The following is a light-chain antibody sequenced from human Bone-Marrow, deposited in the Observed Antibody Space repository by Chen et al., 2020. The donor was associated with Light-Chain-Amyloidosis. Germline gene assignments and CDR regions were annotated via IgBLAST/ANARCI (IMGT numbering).Light chain of an antibody. J-gene: IGLJ3*02. CDR1: NIGTTS. V-gene: IGLV3-21*02. Sequence: SYVLTQPSSVSVAPGQTATIACGGNNIGTTSVHWYQQTPGQAPRLVVYDDSHRPSGIPERLSGSNSGNTATLTISRVEAGDEADYDCQVWDSSSDRPVFGGGTKLTVL. CDR3: QVWDSSSDRPV. CDR2: DDS.